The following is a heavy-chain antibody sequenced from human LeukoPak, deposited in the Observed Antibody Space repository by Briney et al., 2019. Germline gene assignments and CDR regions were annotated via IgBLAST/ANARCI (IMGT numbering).Heavy chain of an antibody. Sequence: GRSLRLSCAASGSTFSSYGMHWVRQAPGKGLKWVAVISYDGSNKYYADSVKGRFTISRDNSKNTLYLQMNSLRAEDTAVYYCALLVTFDYWGQGTLVTVSS. CDR3: ALLVTFDY. V-gene: IGHV3-30*03. CDR1: GSTFSSYG. J-gene: IGHJ4*02. CDR2: ISYDGSNK. D-gene: IGHD3-9*01.